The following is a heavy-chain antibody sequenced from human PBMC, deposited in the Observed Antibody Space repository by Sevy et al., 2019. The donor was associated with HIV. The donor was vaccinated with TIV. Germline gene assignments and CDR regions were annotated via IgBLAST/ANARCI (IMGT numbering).Heavy chain of an antibody. J-gene: IGHJ6*03. CDR3: ARVAQMPSSAGYYYMDV. CDR1: GFTFSTYE. D-gene: IGHD2-2*01. V-gene: IGHV3-48*03. Sequence: GGSLRLTCAASGFTFSTYEVNWVRRAPGQGLEWISYLSSSGDTIDYADSVKGRFTISRDNAKNSVFLQMHSLRAEDTALYYCARVAQMPSSAGYYYMDVWGKGTAVTVSS. CDR2: LSSSGDTI.